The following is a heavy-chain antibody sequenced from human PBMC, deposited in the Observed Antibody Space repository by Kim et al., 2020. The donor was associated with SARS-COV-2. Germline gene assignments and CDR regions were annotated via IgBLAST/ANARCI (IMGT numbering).Heavy chain of an antibody. CDR2: ISGSGGST. CDR3: AKTSRPNGNYYYGMDV. D-gene: IGHD1-1*01. V-gene: IGHV3-23*01. CDR1: GFTFSSYA. J-gene: IGHJ6*02. Sequence: GGSLRLSCAASGFTFSSYAMSWVRQAPGKGLEWVSAISGSGGSTYYADSVKGRFTISRDNSKNTLYLQMNSLRAEDTAVYYCAKTSRPNGNYYYGMDVWGQGTTVTVSS.